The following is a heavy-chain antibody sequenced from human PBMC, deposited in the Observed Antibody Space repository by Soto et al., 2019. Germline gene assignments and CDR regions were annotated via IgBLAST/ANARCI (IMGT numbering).Heavy chain of an antibody. D-gene: IGHD6-13*01. Sequence: SWVRQAPGQGLEWMGRIIPILGIANYAQKFQGRVTITADKSTSTAYMELSSLRSEDTAVYYCAGLIAAAGTIDYYYYMDVWGKGTTVTVSS. J-gene: IGHJ6*03. V-gene: IGHV1-69*02. CDR2: IIPILGIA. CDR3: AGLIAAAGTIDYYYYMDV.